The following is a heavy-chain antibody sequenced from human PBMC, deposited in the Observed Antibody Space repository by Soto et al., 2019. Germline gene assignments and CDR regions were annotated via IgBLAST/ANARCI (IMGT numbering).Heavy chain of an antibody. Sequence: TSETLSLTCSVSGGPMDHWWSWVRQPPGKGLEWIGEIYYSGGTYYNPSLKSRVTISVDTSKNQFSLKLSSVTAADTAVYYCARDRISSQYDILTGDYYYGMDVWGQGTTVTVSS. CDR3: ARDRISSQYDILTGDYYYGMDV. J-gene: IGHJ6*02. V-gene: IGHV4-4*02. CDR2: IYYSGGT. D-gene: IGHD3-9*01. CDR1: GGPMDHW.